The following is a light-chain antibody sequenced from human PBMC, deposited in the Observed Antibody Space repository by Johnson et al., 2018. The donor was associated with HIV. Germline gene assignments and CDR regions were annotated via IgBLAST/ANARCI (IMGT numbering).Light chain of an antibody. CDR2: ENN. Sequence: QSVLTQSPSVSAAPGQKVSISCSGSSSNIGNNYVSWYQQLPGTAPKLLIYENNKRPSGIPDRFSGSKSGTSATLGITGPQTGDEADYYCGTWDSSLSVYVFGTGTKVTVL. CDR3: GTWDSSLSVYV. CDR1: SSNIGNNY. V-gene: IGLV1-51*02. J-gene: IGLJ1*01.